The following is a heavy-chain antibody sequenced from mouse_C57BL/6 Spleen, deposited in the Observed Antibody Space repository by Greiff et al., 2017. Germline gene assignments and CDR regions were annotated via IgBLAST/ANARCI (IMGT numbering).Heavy chain of an antibody. CDR2: IRNKANGYTT. J-gene: IGHJ2*01. Sequence: EVKLVESGGGLVQPGGSLSLSCAASGFTFTDYYMSWVRPPPGKALEWLGFIRNKANGYTTEYSASVKGRFTISRDNSQSILYLQMNALRAEDSATYYCARYWREVFDYWGQGTTLTVSS. V-gene: IGHV7-3*01. CDR1: GFTFTDYY. CDR3: ARYWREVFDY.